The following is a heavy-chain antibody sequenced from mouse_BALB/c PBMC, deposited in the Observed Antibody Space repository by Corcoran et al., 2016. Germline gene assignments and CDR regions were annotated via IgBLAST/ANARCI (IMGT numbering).Heavy chain of an antibody. CDR1: GYSFTGYY. D-gene: IGHD2-4*01. Sequence: EVQLQQSGPELVKPGASVKISCKASGYSFTGYYMHWVKQSHVKSLEWIGRINPYNGDTSYNQNFKDKASWTVDTSSSTAYMELHSLASEDSAVYYWSRDYDYWYFDVWGAGTTVTVSS. J-gene: IGHJ1*01. V-gene: IGHV1-26*01. CDR2: INPYNGDT. CDR3: SRDYDYWYFDV.